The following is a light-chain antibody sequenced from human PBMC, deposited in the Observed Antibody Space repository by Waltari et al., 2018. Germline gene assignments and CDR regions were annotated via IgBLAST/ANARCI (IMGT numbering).Light chain of an antibody. CDR3: QQLNSYFLT. Sequence: DIQLTQSPSFLSASVGDRVIITCRASQGISSYLAWYQQKPGKAPNLLNYAASTLQSGVPSRFSGSGSGTEFTLTISSLQLEDFATYYCQQLNSYFLTFGGGTEVEIK. CDR2: AAS. CDR1: QGISSY. V-gene: IGKV1-9*01. J-gene: IGKJ4*01.